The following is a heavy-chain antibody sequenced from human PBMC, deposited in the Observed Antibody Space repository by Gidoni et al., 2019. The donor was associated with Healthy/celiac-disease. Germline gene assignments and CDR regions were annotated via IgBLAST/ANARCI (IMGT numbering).Heavy chain of an antibody. CDR1: GFTFSSYS. CDR2: ISSSSSYI. V-gene: IGHV3-21*01. Sequence: EVQLVESGGGLVKPGRSLRLSCAASGFTFSSYSMNWVRQATGKGLEWVSSISSSSSYIYYADSVKGRFTISRDNAKNSLYLQMNSLRAEDTAVYFCARGATGYSSSWLFDPWGQGTLVTVSS. CDR3: ARGATGYSSSWLFDP. J-gene: IGHJ5*02. D-gene: IGHD6-13*01.